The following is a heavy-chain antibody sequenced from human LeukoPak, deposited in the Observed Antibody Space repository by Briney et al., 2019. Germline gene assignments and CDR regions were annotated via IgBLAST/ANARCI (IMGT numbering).Heavy chain of an antibody. CDR2: IYSGGST. CDR1: GFTVSSNY. D-gene: IGHD5-18*01. J-gene: IGHJ4*02. V-gene: IGHV3-53*01. CDR3: ARVDTYSYGYDY. Sequence: PGGSLRLSCAASGFTVSSNYMSWVRQAPGKGLEWVSVIYSGGSTYYADFVKGRFTTSRDNSKNTLYLQMNSLRAEDTAVYYCARVDTYSYGYDYWGQGTLVTVSS.